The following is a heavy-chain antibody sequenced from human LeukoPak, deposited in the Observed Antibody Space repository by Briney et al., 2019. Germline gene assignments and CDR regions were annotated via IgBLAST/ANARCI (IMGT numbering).Heavy chain of an antibody. CDR2: INHSGST. Sequence: PSETLSLTCAVYGGSFSGYYWSWIRQPPGKGLEWIGEINHSGSTNYNPSLKSRVTISVDTSKNQFSLKLSSVTAADTAVYYCARYSGGDYPNWFDPWGQGTLVTVSS. V-gene: IGHV4-34*01. J-gene: IGHJ5*02. CDR3: ARYSGGDYPNWFDP. CDR1: GGSFSGYY. D-gene: IGHD2-21*02.